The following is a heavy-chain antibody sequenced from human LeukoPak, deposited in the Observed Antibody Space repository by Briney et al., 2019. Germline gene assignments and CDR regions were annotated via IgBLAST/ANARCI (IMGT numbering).Heavy chain of an antibody. D-gene: IGHD1/OR15-1a*01. CDR2: INHSGST. J-gene: IGHJ4*02. Sequence: SETLSLTCTVSGGSISSGDNYWSWIRQPPGKGLEWIGEINHSGSTNYNPSLKSRVTISVDTSKNQFSLKLSSVTAADTAVYYCARAYQPDTGTIDYWGQGTLVTVSS. CDR3: ARAYQPDTGTIDY. V-gene: IGHV4-39*07. CDR1: GGSISSGDNY.